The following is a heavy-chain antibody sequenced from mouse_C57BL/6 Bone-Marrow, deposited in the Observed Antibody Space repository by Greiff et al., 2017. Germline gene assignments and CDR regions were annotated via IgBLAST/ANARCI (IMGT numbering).Heavy chain of an antibody. CDR2: INPNNGGT. CDR3: ARDGRGEFDY. CDR1: GYTFTDYY. V-gene: IGHV1-26*01. J-gene: IGHJ2*01. Sequence: VQLKESGPALVKPGASVKISCTASGYTFTDYYMNWVKQSHGKSLEWIGDINPNNGGTSYNQKFQGKATLTVDKSSSPAYVDLRSLTSEDSAVYYCARDGRGEFDYWGQGTTLTVSS.